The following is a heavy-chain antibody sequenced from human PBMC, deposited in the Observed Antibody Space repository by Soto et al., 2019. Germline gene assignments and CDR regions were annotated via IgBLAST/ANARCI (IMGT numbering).Heavy chain of an antibody. Sequence: GGSLRLSCAASGFTFSSYGMHWVRQAPGKGLEWVAVISYDGSNKYYADSVKGRFTISRDNSKNTLYLQMNSLRAEDTAVYYCAKDGEQWLVRGSYFQHWGQGTLVTVSS. CDR3: AKDGEQWLVRGSYFQH. D-gene: IGHD6-19*01. CDR1: GFTFSSYG. J-gene: IGHJ1*01. V-gene: IGHV3-30*18. CDR2: ISYDGSNK.